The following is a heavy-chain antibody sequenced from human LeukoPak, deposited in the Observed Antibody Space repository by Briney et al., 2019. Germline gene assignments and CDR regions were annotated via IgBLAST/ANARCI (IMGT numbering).Heavy chain of an antibody. CDR3: ARDRKDYGSGTYYGLN. Sequence: GGSLRLSCAASGFTFSNYAMHWVRQAPGKGLEWVAFISYDGSNKYYADSVKGRFTISRDSPENTLYLQMNSLRAEDTAVYYCARDRKDYGSGTYYGLNWGQGTLVTVSS. J-gene: IGHJ4*02. V-gene: IGHV3-30-3*01. D-gene: IGHD3-10*01. CDR2: ISYDGSNK. CDR1: GFTFSNYA.